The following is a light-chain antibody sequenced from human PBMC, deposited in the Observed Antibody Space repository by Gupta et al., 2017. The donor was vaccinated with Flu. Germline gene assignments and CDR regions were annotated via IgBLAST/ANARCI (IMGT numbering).Light chain of an antibody. CDR2: GAS. CDR1: QSISGY. V-gene: IGKV1-39*01. J-gene: IGKJ2*01. Sequence: DIQMTQSPSSLSASVGDRVTITCRASQSISGYLSWYQQKPGKAPNLLIYGASNLQSGVPSRFSGSGSGTDFTLTISSRQPEDFATYYCQHRNSTFYIFGQGTKLEIK. CDR3: QHRNSTFYI.